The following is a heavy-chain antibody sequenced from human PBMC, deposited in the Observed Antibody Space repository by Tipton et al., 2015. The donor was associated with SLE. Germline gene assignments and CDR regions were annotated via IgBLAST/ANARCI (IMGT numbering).Heavy chain of an antibody. CDR1: GFTFSNYA. CDR2: ITGIGTGT. Sequence: GSLRLSCAASGFTFSNYAMHWVRQAPGKGLEWVAGITGIGTGTYYADSVKGRFTISRDNAKNSLFLQMNTLRVEDTAVYYCALGFAANWGQGTLVTVSS. J-gene: IGHJ4*02. V-gene: IGHV3-48*03. D-gene: IGHD3-16*01. CDR3: ALGFAAN.